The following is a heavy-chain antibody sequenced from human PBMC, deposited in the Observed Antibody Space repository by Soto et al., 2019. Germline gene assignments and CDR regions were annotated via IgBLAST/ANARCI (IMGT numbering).Heavy chain of an antibody. CDR1: GGSISSSNW. J-gene: IGHJ6*02. CDR2: IYHSGST. Sequence: SETLSLTCSVSGGSISSSNWWSWVRQPPGKGLEWIGEIYHSGSTNYNPSLKSRVTISVDKSKNQFSLKLTSVTAADTAVYYCARVSGSYYYGMDVWGQGTTVTVSS. CDR3: ARVSGSYYYGMDV. V-gene: IGHV4-4*02. D-gene: IGHD1-26*01.